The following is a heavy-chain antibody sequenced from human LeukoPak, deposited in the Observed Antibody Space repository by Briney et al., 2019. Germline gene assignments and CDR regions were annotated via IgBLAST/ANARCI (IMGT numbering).Heavy chain of an antibody. J-gene: IGHJ4*02. V-gene: IGHV3-11*01. CDR1: GFTFSDYY. Sequence: PGGTLRLSCAASGFTFSDYYVSWRRRAPGKGREGFSYIISSGSTIYYAASLKSRFTISVDKSKNPLYLQMSSLTAEDTAVYYCARDAGITVTTFDYWGQGTLVTVSS. CDR2: IISSGSTI. D-gene: IGHD4-17*01. CDR3: ARDAGITVTTFDY.